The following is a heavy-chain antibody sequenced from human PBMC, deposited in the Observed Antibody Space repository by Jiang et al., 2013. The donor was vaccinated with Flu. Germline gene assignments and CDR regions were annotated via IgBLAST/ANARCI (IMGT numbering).Heavy chain of an antibody. CDR1: GGSISSSHYL. D-gene: IGHD4-17*01. V-gene: IGHV4-39*01. CDR3: ARLDYGDGYYYYGMDV. Sequence: TCTVSGGSISSSHYLWGWIRQPPGKGLEWIGSIYYSGSTYYNPSLKSRVTMSVDTSKNQFSLKLSSVTAADTAVYYCARLDYGDGYYYYGMDVWGQGTTVTVSS. J-gene: IGHJ6*02. CDR2: IYYSGST.